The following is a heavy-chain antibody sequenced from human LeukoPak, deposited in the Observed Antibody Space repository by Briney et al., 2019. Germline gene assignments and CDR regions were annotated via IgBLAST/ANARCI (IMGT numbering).Heavy chain of an antibody. CDR2: IYYSGSA. J-gene: IGHJ5*02. CDR3: ARHAYYDILTGYYKESRFDP. V-gene: IGHV4-61*05. Sequence: SETLSLTCTVSGGSISSSSYYWGWIRQPPGKGLEWIGYIYYSGSAYYNPSLKSRVTISVDTSKNQFSLKLISVTAADTAVYYCARHAYYDILTGYYKESRFDPWGQGTLVTVSS. D-gene: IGHD3-9*01. CDR1: GGSISSSSYY.